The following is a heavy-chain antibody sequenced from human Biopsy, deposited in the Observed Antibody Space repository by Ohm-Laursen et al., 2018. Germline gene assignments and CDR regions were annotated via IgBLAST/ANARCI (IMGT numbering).Heavy chain of an antibody. CDR2: ISSGSTI. CDR1: GFTFSSYE. CDR3: ARDGIVGARFNAFDI. D-gene: IGHD1-26*01. Sequence: SLRLSCAASGFTFSSYEMNWVRQAPGKGLEWVSYISSGSTIYYADSVKGRFTISRDNAKNSLYLQMNSLRAEDTAVYYCARDGIVGARFNAFDIWGQGTMVTVSS. V-gene: IGHV3-48*03. J-gene: IGHJ3*02.